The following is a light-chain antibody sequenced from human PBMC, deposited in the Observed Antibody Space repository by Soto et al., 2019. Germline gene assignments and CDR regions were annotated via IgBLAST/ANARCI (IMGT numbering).Light chain of an antibody. J-gene: IGKJ5*01. CDR2: AAS. V-gene: IGKV1-9*01. CDR3: QQLNSYPIT. Sequence: DIQLTQSPSFLSASVGDRVTITCRASQGISTFLAWYQLKPGKAPKLLIYAASTLQSGVPSRFSGSGSGTEFTLTISRLQPEDFATYYCQQLNSYPITFGQGTRLEIK. CDR1: QGISTF.